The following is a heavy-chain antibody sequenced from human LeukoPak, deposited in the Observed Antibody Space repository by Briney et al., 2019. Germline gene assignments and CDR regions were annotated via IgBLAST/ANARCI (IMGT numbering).Heavy chain of an antibody. V-gene: IGHV4-30-4*01. D-gene: IGHD2-2*01. Sequence: PSETLSLTCTVSGGSISSGDYYWSWIRQPPGKGLEWIGYIYYSGSTYYNPSLKSRVTISVDTSKNQFSLKLSSVTAADTAVYYCARADPLFSTRIVVVPAAMFDYWGQGTLVTVSS. CDR2: IYYSGST. CDR1: GGSISSGDYY. J-gene: IGHJ4*02. CDR3: ARADPLFSTRIVVVPAAMFDY.